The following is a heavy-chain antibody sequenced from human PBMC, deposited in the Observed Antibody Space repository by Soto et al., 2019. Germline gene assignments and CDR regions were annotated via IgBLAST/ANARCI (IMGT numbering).Heavy chain of an antibody. V-gene: IGHV5-10-1*01. Sequence: ESLKISCKGSGDSFSSHWISWVRQMPGKGLEWMGRIDPSDSYTNYSPSFQGHVTISADKSISTAYLQWSSLKASDTAIYYCARPLRFLEDDFDIWGQGTLVTVSS. CDR3: ARPLRFLEDDFDI. J-gene: IGHJ3*02. CDR1: GDSFSSHW. D-gene: IGHD3-3*01. CDR2: IDPSDSYT.